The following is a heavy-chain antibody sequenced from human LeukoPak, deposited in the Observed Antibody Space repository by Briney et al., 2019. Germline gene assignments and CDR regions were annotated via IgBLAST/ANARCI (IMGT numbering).Heavy chain of an antibody. V-gene: IGHV3-23*01. Sequence: GGSLRLSCAASGFTFSDHYMDWVRQAPGKGLEWVSAISGSGGSTYYADSVKGRFTISRDNSKNTLYLQMNSLRAEDTAVYYCAAPRARYCSSTSCSFDYWGQGTLVTVSS. D-gene: IGHD2-2*01. J-gene: IGHJ4*02. CDR2: ISGSGGST. CDR1: GFTFSDHY. CDR3: AAPRARYCSSTSCSFDY.